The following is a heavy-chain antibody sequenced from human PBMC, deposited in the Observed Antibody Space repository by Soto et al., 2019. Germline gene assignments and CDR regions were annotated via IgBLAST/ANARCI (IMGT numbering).Heavy chain of an antibody. D-gene: IGHD1-1*01. CDR1: GFIFSNYW. V-gene: IGHV3-74*01. J-gene: IGHJ4*02. Sequence: GGSLRLSCEASGFIFSNYWMHWVRQTPGTGLVWVSRISNDGSTTNYADSVKGRFTISRDNAKNTLYLQMNSLRAEDTAVYYCAKDLTWNQADYWGQGALVTVSS. CDR3: AKDLTWNQADY. CDR2: ISNDGSTT.